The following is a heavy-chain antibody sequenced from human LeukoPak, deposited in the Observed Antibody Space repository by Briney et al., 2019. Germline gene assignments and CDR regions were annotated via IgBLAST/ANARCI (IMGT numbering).Heavy chain of an antibody. V-gene: IGHV3-66*01. CDR3: AKDRQCFDF. Sequence: GGSLTLSCAASGFTVSTKYMSWVRQAPGKGLEWVSVIYSGGSTEYADSVKGRFTIFRDNSKNTLYLQMNSLRAEDTAVYYCAKDRQCFDFWGQGTLVTVSS. CDR1: GFTVSTKY. CDR2: IYSGGST. D-gene: IGHD6-19*01. J-gene: IGHJ4*02.